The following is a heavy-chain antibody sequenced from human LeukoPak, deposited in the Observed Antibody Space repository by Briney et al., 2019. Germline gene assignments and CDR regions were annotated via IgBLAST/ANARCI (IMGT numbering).Heavy chain of an antibody. D-gene: IGHD4-11*01. CDR2: ISSSSSYI. Sequence: GSLRLSCVVSGFTFSSYSMNWLRQAPGKGLEWVSSISSSSSYIYYADSVKGRFTISRDNAKNSLYLQMNSLRAEDTAVYYCVGTVTTVVDNWGKGTTVTVSS. CDR3: VGTVTTVVDN. J-gene: IGHJ6*04. CDR1: GFTFSSYS. V-gene: IGHV3-21*01.